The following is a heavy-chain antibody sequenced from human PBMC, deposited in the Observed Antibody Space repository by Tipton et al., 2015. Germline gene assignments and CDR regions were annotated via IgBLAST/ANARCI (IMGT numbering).Heavy chain of an antibody. CDR1: SDSISKYY. D-gene: IGHD4-23*01. CDR3: AKARGRHGGLFDS. CDR2: IQYSGST. Sequence: LRLSCSVSSDSISKYYWSWIRQPPGKELEWIGYIQYSGSTNYNPSLKSRVTISVDTSKTQFSLKMSSVTASDTAVYYCAKARGRHGGLFDSWGQGILVTVSS. V-gene: IGHV4-59*01. J-gene: IGHJ4*02.